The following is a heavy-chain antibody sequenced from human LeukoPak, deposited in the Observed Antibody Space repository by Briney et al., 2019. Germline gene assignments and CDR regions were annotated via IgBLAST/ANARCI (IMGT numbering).Heavy chain of an antibody. CDR1: GGTFSSYT. CDR3: ASEYGSGSYYNVFDY. J-gene: IGHJ4*02. V-gene: IGHV1-2*06. Sequence: ASVKVSCKASGGTFSSYTISWLRQAPGQGLEWMGRINPNSSGTNYAQKFQGRATMTRDTSISTAYMELSRLRSDDTAVYYCASEYGSGSYYNVFDYWGQGTLVTVSS. D-gene: IGHD3-10*01. CDR2: INPNSSGT.